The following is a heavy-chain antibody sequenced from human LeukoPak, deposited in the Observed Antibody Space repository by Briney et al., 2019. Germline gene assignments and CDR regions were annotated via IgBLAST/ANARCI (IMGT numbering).Heavy chain of an antibody. CDR1: GFTVSSNY. CDR3: ARTDYYDSSGYPTDY. Sequence: GGSLRLSCAASGFTVSSNYMSWVRQAPGKGLEWVSVIYSGGSTYYADSVKGRFTISRDNAKNSLYLQMNSLRAEDTAVYYCARTDYYDSSGYPTDYWGQGTLVTVSS. CDR2: IYSGGST. J-gene: IGHJ4*02. D-gene: IGHD3-22*01. V-gene: IGHV3-66*01.